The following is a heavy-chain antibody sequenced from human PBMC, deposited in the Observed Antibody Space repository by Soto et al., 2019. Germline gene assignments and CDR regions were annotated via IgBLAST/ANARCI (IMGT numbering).Heavy chain of an antibody. V-gene: IGHV4-34*01. CDR2: INHSGST. D-gene: IGHD3-10*01. CDR1: GGSFSGYY. CDR3: ASLGGVRGVTMFSGMDV. J-gene: IGHJ6*02. Sequence: PSETLSLTCAVYGGSFSGYYWSWIRQPPGKGLEWIGEINHSGSTNYNPSLKSRVTISVDTSKNQFSLKLSSVTAADTAVYYCASLGGVRGVTMFSGMDVWGQGTTVT.